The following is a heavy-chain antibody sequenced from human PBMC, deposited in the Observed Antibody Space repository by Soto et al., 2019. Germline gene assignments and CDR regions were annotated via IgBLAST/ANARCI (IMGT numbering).Heavy chain of an antibody. CDR3: ATTSMVRVYGMDV. D-gene: IGHD3-10*01. V-gene: IGHV5-51*01. CDR1: GYSFTPYG. Sequence: GESLKISRKGSGYSFTPYGNGGGGPMPGKGLEWMGIIYPGDSDTRYSPSFQGQVTISADKSISTAYLQWSSLKASDTAMYYCATTSMVRVYGMDVWGQGTTVTVSS. CDR2: IYPGDSDT. J-gene: IGHJ6*02.